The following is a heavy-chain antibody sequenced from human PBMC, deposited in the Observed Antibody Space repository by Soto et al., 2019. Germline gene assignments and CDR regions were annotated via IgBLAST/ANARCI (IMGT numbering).Heavy chain of an antibody. V-gene: IGHV3-23*01. CDR1: GFTFSSFP. CDR2: SGSGGNT. D-gene: IGHD3-22*01. J-gene: IGHJ4*02. CDR3: AKSLGYFDTSGTFDY. Sequence: GGSLRLSCAVSGFTFSSFPLSWVRQAPGKWLEWVSSSGSGGNTYYADSVKGRFTISRDISKNTLYLQMNSLRAEDTAIYYCAKSLGYFDTSGTFDYWGQGXLVTVSS.